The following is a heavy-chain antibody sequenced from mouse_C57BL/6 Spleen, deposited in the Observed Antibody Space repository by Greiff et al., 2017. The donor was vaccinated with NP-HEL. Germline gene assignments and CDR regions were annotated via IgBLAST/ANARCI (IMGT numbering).Heavy chain of an antibody. J-gene: IGHJ4*01. V-gene: IGHV1-42*01. D-gene: IGHD3-1*01. CDR3: ARSVGTGAMDY. Sequence: VQLKESGPELVKPGASVKISCKASGYSFTGYYMNWVKQSPEKSLEWIGEINPSTGGTTYNQKFKAKATLTVDKSSSTAYMQLKSLTSEDSAVHYCARSVGTGAMDYWGQGTSVTVSS. CDR1: GYSFTGYY. CDR2: INPSTGGT.